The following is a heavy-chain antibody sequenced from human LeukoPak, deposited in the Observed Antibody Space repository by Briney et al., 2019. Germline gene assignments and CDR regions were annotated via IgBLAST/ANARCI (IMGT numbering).Heavy chain of an antibody. CDR2: IIPIFGTA. D-gene: IGHD5-12*01. CDR1: VGTFSSYA. J-gene: IGHJ6*03. Sequence: AASVTVSCLASVGTFSSYAISWVRPAPGQGREGMGGIIPIFGTANYAQKFQGRVTINADGSTSTAYMALSSLRSEDTAVYYCAKNEGTERIVATWGDHLLYYYYYMDVWGKGTTVTVSS. V-gene: IGHV1-69*13. CDR3: AKNEGTERIVATWGDHLLYYYYYMDV.